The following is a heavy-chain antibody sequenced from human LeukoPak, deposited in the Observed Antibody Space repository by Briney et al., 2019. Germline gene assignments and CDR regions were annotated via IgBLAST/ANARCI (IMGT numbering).Heavy chain of an antibody. CDR3: ARVYDSSGYYYFDY. V-gene: IGHV4-59*12. D-gene: IGHD3-22*01. J-gene: IGHJ4*02. CDR2: IYYSGST. Sequence: KPSETLSLTCTASGGSISSYYWSWIRQPPGKGWEGFGYIYYSGSTNYNPSLKSRVTISVDTSKNQFSLKLSSVTAADTAVYYCARVYDSSGYYYFDYWGQGTLVTVSS. CDR1: GGSISSYY.